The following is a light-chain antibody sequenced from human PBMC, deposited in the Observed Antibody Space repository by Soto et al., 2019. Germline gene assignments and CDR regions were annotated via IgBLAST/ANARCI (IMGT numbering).Light chain of an antibody. J-gene: IGLJ3*02. Sequence: QPVLTQSPSASASLGASVKLTCTLSSGHSSYAIAWHQQHPERGPRYLMKVDSDGSHNKGDGIPDRFSGSSSGAERYLTISSLQSEDEADYYCQTWGTGIRVFGGGTKLTVL. CDR3: QTWGTGIRV. V-gene: IGLV4-69*01. CDR1: SGHSSYA. CDR2: VDSDGSH.